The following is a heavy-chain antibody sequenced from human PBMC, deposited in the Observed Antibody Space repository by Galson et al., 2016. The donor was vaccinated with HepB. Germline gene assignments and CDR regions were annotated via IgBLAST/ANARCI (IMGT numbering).Heavy chain of an antibody. J-gene: IGHJ4*02. CDR1: GFTFSSYT. CDR3: ARGREGYVSSGYPFDL. D-gene: IGHD3-22*01. Sequence: SLRLSCAASGFTFSSYTMTWVRLAPGKGLEWVSYISLSSTIIYYADSVQGRFTISRDDAKKSLYLQMDSLRDEDTAVYYCARGREGYVSSGYPFDLWCQGTPVTVPP. CDR2: ISLSSTII. V-gene: IGHV3-48*02.